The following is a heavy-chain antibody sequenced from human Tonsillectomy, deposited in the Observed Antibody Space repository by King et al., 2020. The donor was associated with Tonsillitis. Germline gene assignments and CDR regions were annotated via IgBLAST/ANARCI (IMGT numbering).Heavy chain of an antibody. CDR2: MNPNSGNT. V-gene: IGHV1-8*01. CDR3: ARSRRGSYDL. D-gene: IGHD1-26*01. J-gene: IGHJ4*02. CDR1: GYTFTSYD. Sequence: VQLVESGAEVKKPGASVKVSCKASGYTFTSYDINWVRQATGQGLEWMGWMNPNSGNTGYAQRFQGRVIMTTNTPISTVYMELSSLRSEDTAVYFCARSRRGSYDLWGQGTLVTVSS.